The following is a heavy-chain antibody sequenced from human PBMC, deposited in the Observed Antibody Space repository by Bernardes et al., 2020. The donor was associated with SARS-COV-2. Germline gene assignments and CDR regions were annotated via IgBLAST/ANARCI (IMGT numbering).Heavy chain of an antibody. V-gene: IGHV4-59*08. CDR1: GGSISSYY. Sequence: SETLSLTCTVSGGSISSYYWSWIRQPPGKGLEWIGYIYYSGSTNYNPSLKSRVTISVDTSKNQFSLKLSSVTAADTAVYYCARQHYYYGMDVWGQGTTVTVSS. J-gene: IGHJ6*02. CDR3: ARQHYYYGMDV. CDR2: IYYSGST.